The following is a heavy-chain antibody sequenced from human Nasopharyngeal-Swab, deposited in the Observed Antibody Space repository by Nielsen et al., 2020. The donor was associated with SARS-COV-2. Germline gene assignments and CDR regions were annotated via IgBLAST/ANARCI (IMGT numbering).Heavy chain of an antibody. Sequence: GGSLRLSCAVSGFTFSNYSMIWVRQAPGKGLEWLSYISHDSRTTVYADSVKGRFTISRYNAKTSLFLQMNSLRAEDTAVYFCARDKNPTVFDFWGQGTLITVSS. CDR2: ISHDSRTT. D-gene: IGHD1-14*01. CDR1: GFTFSNYS. V-gene: IGHV3-48*01. J-gene: IGHJ4*02. CDR3: ARDKNPTVFDF.